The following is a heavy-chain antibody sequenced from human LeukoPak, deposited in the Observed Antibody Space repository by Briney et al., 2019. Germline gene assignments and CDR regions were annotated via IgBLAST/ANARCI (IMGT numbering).Heavy chain of an antibody. CDR2: INSYNGNT. Sequence: ASVKVSCKASGYTFINYGVSWVRQAPGQGLEWMGWINSYNGNTNYAQKLQGRVTMTTDTSTSTAYMELRSLRSDDTAVYYCAVHSVGSWDYFDYWGQGTLVTVSS. CDR3: AVHSVGSWDYFDY. CDR1: GYTFINYG. D-gene: IGHD5/OR15-5a*01. J-gene: IGHJ4*02. V-gene: IGHV1-18*01.